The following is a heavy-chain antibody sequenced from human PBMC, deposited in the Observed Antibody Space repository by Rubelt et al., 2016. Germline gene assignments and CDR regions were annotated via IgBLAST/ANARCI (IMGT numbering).Heavy chain of an antibody. CDR3: ARVSGYDPCYYYGMDV. V-gene: IGHV1-18*01. CDR1: GYTFTSYG. D-gene: IGHD5-12*01. CDR2: ISAYNGNT. J-gene: IGHJ6*02. Sequence: QVQLVQSGAEVKKPGASVKVSCKASGYTFTSYGISWVRQAPGQGLEWMGWISAYNGNTNYAQKLEGVVTMTTETSTGTAYRELRSLRSDDTAVYYCARVSGYDPCYYYGMDVWGQGTTVTVSS.